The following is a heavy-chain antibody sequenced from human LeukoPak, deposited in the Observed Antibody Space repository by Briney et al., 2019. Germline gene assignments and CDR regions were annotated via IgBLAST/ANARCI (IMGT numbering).Heavy chain of an antibody. V-gene: IGHV1-18*01. CDR1: GYIFSNYG. D-gene: IGHD3-3*02. CDR2: ISDHNGTP. CDR3: ARDAVLGAPYTDH. Sequence: ASVTVSCKASGYIFSNYGISWARQAPGQGLEWMGWISDHNGTPNYAQKFEGRVTMTTDISTSTAYMELTSLTSDDADVYYCARDAVLGAPYTDHWGQGTLVTVSS. J-gene: IGHJ5*02.